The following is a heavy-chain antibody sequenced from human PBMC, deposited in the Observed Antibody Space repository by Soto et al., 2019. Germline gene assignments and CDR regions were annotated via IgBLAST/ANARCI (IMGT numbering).Heavy chain of an antibody. D-gene: IGHD5-12*01. J-gene: IGHJ3*02. CDR1: GYTFTSSQ. V-gene: IGHV1-46*01. CDR2: INPDGGFT. Sequence: QVQLGQSGAGVKKPGSSVKVSCKASGYTFTSSQIHWVRQAPGQGLEWMGIINPDGGFTTYAQQFWGRVTMTRDTSTSTVYMELSSLTSEDTAMYYCARGLTTSGYYIWGQGTLVTVSS. CDR3: ARGLTTSGYYI.